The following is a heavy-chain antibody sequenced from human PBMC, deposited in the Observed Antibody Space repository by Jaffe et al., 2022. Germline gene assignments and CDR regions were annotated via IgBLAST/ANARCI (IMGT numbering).Heavy chain of an antibody. CDR1: GGSFSGYY. Sequence: QVQLQQWGAGLLKPSETLSLTCAVYGGSFSGYYWSWIRQPPGKGLEWIGEINHSGSTNYNPSLKSRVTISVDTSKNQFSLKLSSVTAADTAVYYCARGSKGYCSSTSCYTLPYWGQGTLVTVSS. J-gene: IGHJ4*02. CDR2: INHSGST. V-gene: IGHV4-34*01. CDR3: ARGSKGYCSSTSCYTLPY. D-gene: IGHD2-2*02.